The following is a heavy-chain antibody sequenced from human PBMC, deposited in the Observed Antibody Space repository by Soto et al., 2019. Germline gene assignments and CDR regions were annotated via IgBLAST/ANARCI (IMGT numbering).Heavy chain of an antibody. CDR3: ARGPSYDSSGYYGFDY. D-gene: IGHD3-22*01. J-gene: IGHJ4*02. V-gene: IGHV4-34*01. Sequence: QVQLQQWGAGLLKPSETLSLTCAVYGGSFSGYYWSWIRQPPGKGLEWIGEINHSGSTNYNPSLTCRVTISVDTSKNQFSLKLSSVTAADTAVYYCARGPSYDSSGYYGFDYWGQGTLVTVSS. CDR1: GGSFSGYY. CDR2: INHSGST.